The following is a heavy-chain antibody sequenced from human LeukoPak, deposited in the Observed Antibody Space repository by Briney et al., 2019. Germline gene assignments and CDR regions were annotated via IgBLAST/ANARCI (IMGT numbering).Heavy chain of an antibody. Sequence: PSETLSLTCTVSGGSISSGGYYWSWIRQHPGKGLEWIGYIYYSGSAYYNPSLKSRITISVDTSKNQFSLKLNSVTAADTAVYYCARATRSGSYYTPIGYWGQGTLVTVSS. D-gene: IGHD3-10*01. J-gene: IGHJ4*02. CDR2: IYYSGSA. V-gene: IGHV4-31*03. CDR3: ARATRSGSYYTPIGY. CDR1: GGSISSGGYY.